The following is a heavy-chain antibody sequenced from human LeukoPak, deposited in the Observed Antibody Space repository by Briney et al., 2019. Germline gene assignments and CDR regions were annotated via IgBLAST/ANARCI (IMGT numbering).Heavy chain of an antibody. V-gene: IGHV3-21*01. Sequence: GGSLRLSCAAPGFTFSSYSMNWVRQAPGKGLEWVSSISSSSSYIYYADSVKGRFTISRDNAKNSLYLQMNSLRAEDTAVYYCARDDAYCSGGSCYTRVLDCWGQGTLVTVSS. CDR1: GFTFSSYS. CDR2: ISSSSSYI. D-gene: IGHD2-15*01. J-gene: IGHJ4*02. CDR3: ARDDAYCSGGSCYTRVLDC.